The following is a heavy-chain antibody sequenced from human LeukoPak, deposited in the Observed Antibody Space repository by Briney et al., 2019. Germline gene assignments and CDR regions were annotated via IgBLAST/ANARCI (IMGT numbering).Heavy chain of an antibody. Sequence: SVKVFCKASGGTFSSYAISWVRQAPGQGLEWMGGIIPIFGTANYAQKFQGRVTITADKSTSTAYMELSSLRSEDTAVYYCATVLRYFDWLLPPDYWGQGTLVTVSS. D-gene: IGHD3-9*01. V-gene: IGHV1-69*06. CDR2: IIPIFGTA. CDR3: ATVLRYFDWLLPPDY. J-gene: IGHJ4*02. CDR1: GGTFSSYA.